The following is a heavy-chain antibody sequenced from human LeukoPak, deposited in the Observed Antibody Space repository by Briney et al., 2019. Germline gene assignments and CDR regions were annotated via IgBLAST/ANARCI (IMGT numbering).Heavy chain of an antibody. V-gene: IGHV4-39*07. J-gene: IGHJ3*02. CDR2: IYYSGST. Sequence: PSETLSLTCSVSGGPISSYYWGWIRQPPGKGLEWIGGIYYSGSTYYNPSLKSRVTISVDTSKNQFSLKLSSVTAADTAVYYCASTIFGELPNDAFDIWGQGTMVTVSS. D-gene: IGHD3-10*02. CDR3: ASTIFGELPNDAFDI. CDR1: GGPISSYY.